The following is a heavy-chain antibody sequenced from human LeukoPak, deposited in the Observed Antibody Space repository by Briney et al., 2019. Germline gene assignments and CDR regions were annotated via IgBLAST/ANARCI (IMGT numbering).Heavy chain of an antibody. Sequence: SVKVSCKASGGTFSSYAISWVRQAPGQGLEWMGRIIPIFGTANYAQKFQGRVTITTDGSTSTAYMELSSLRSEDTAVYYCARDLLVVPAATSLHYYYYMDVWGKGTTVTVSS. CDR3: ARDLLVVPAATSLHYYYYMDV. CDR2: IIPIFGTA. D-gene: IGHD2-2*01. V-gene: IGHV1-69*05. CDR1: GGTFSSYA. J-gene: IGHJ6*03.